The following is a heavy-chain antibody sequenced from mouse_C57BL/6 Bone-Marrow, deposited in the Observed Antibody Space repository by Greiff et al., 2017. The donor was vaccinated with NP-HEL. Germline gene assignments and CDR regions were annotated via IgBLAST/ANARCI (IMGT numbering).Heavy chain of an antibody. V-gene: IGHV14-3*01. J-gene: IGHJ4*01. CDR2: IDPANGNT. Sequence: VQLQQSVAELVRPGASVKLSCTASGFNIKNTYMHWVKQRPEQGLEWIGRIDPANGNTKYAPKFQGKATITADTSSNTAYLQLSSLTSADTAIYCCAVGAITTVVATPYYAMDYWGQGTSVTVAS. CDR3: AVGAITTVVATPYYAMDY. CDR1: GFNIKNTY. D-gene: IGHD1-1*01.